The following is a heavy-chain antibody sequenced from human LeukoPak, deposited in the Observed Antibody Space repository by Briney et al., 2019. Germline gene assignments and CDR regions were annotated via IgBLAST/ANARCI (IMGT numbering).Heavy chain of an antibody. CDR1: GFTFSSYG. V-gene: IGHV3-33*01. D-gene: IGHD6-13*01. J-gene: IGHJ4*02. CDR3: ASDNSSS. Sequence: GGSLRLSCAASGFTFSSYGMHWVRQGPGKGLEWVAVIWYDGSNKDYADSVKGRFTISRDNPKNTLYLQMNSLRVEDTAVYYCASDNSSSWGQGTLVTVSS. CDR2: IWYDGSNK.